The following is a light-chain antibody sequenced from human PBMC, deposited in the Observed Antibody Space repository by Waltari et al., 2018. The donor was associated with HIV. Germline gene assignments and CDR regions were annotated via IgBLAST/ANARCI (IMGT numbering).Light chain of an antibody. V-gene: IGLV2-23*02. CDR3: GSYAGSNAYV. CDR1: SNDVGYYHL. Sequence: QSALTQPASVSGSPGQSITISCTGTSNDVGYYHLVPWYQQDPGKAPKVMIYEVSKRPSGVSNRFSGSKSGNTASLTISGLQAEDEADYYCGSYAGSNAYVFGIGTKVTVL. J-gene: IGLJ1*01. CDR2: EVS.